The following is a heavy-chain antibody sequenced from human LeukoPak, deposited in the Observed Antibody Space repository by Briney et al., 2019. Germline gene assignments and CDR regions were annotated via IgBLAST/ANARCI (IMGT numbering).Heavy chain of an antibody. CDR1: GFTFSSYD. CDR2: IDTGGDT. V-gene: IGHV3-13*01. CDR3: TRAPHGDYFDY. Sequence: GGSLRLSCAASGFTFSSYDMHWVRQATGKGLEWVSAIDTGGDTYYAGSVKGRFTISRDNARNSLYLQMNSLRAGDTAVYYCTRAPHGDYFDYWGQGALVTASS. J-gene: IGHJ4*02. D-gene: IGHD4-17*01.